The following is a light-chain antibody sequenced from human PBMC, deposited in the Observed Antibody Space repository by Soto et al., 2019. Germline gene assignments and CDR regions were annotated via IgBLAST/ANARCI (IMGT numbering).Light chain of an antibody. CDR3: QQYNSYQT. Sequence: DIQMPQSPSTLSASVGDRVTITCRSSQSISSWFAWYQQKPGKAPKLLIYDASSLESGGPSSFTGSGSGTEFTLTISSLQPDDFAAYYCQQYNSYQTFGKGNKVVIK. J-gene: IGKJ1*01. CDR2: DAS. V-gene: IGKV1-5*01. CDR1: QSISSW.